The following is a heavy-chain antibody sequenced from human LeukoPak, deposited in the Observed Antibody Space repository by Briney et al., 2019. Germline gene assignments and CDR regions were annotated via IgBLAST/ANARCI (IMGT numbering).Heavy chain of an antibody. J-gene: IGHJ5*02. D-gene: IGHD3-3*01. V-gene: IGHV3-23*01. CDR3: ARDLLTTYPNWFDP. CDR1: GFTFSSYT. CDR2: ISGSGGST. Sequence: GGSLRLSCAASGFTFSSYTMNWVRQAPGKGPESVSAISGSGGSTYHADLVKGRFTVSRDNSKNTLYLQMDSLRDEDTAVYYCARDLLTTYPNWFDPWGQGTLVTVSS.